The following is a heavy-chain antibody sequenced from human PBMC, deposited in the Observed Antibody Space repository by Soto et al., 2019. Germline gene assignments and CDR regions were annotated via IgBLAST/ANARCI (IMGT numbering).Heavy chain of an antibody. CDR3: ARTPRFDWLFLYYFDY. D-gene: IGHD3-9*01. J-gene: IGHJ4*02. Sequence: ASVKVSCKASGYTFTSYYMHWVRQAPGQGLEWMGIINPSGGSTSYAQKFQGRVTMTRDTSTSTVYMELSSLRSEDTAVYYCARTPRFDWLFLYYFDYWGQGTLVTVSS. CDR1: GYTFTSYY. V-gene: IGHV1-46*01. CDR2: INPSGGST.